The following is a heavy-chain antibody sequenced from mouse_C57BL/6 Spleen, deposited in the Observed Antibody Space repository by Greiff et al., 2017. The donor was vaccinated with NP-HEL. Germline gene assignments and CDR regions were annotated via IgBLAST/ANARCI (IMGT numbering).Heavy chain of an antibody. CDR3: ARKPLYGNYHYYYAMDY. CDR2: IWSGGST. D-gene: IGHD2-1*01. Sequence: VQLQQSGPGLVQPSQSLSITCTVSGFSLTSYGVHWVRQSPGKGLEWLGVIWSGGSTDYNAAFISRLSISKDNSKSQVFFKMNSLQADDTAIYYCARKPLYGNYHYYYAMDYWGQGTSVTVSS. V-gene: IGHV2-2*01. CDR1: GFSLTSYG. J-gene: IGHJ4*01.